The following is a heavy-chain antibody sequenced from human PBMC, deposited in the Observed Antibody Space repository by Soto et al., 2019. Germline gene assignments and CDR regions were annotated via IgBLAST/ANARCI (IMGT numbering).Heavy chain of an antibody. CDR3: ARDWERAFDY. V-gene: IGHV3-33*01. Sequence: QVQLVESGGGVVQPGRSLRLSCAASGFTFSSYGMHWVRQAPGKGLEWVAVIGDDGSNKYYADSVKGRFTISRDNSKNTLYLQMNSLRAEDTAVYYCARDWERAFDYWGQGTLVTVSS. D-gene: IGHD1-26*01. CDR1: GFTFSSYG. CDR2: IGDDGSNK. J-gene: IGHJ4*02.